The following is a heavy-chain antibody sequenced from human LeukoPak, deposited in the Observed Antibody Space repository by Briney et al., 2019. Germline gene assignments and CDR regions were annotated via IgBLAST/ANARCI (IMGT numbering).Heavy chain of an antibody. Sequence: PSETLSLTCAVYGGSFSGYYWSWIHQPPGKGLEWIGEINHSGSTNYNPSLKSRVTISVDTSKNQFSLKLSSVTAADTAVYYCASGPSYYDSSGSLYYFDYWGQGTLVTVSS. CDR3: ASGPSYYDSSGSLYYFDY. J-gene: IGHJ4*02. CDR2: INHSGST. D-gene: IGHD3-22*01. V-gene: IGHV4-34*01. CDR1: GGSFSGYY.